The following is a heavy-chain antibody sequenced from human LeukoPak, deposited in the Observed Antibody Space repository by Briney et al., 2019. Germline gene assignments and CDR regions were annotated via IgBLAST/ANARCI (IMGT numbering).Heavy chain of an antibody. Sequence: ASVKVSCKASGYTFTSYYMHWVRQAPGQGLEWMGIINPSGGSTSYAQKFQGRVTMTRDMSTSTVYMELSSLRSEDTAVYYCARDHYYGSGSYYNVLDYWGQGTLVTVSS. D-gene: IGHD3-10*01. CDR2: INPSGGST. V-gene: IGHV1-46*01. CDR3: ARDHYYGSGSYYNVLDY. CDR1: GYTFTSYY. J-gene: IGHJ4*02.